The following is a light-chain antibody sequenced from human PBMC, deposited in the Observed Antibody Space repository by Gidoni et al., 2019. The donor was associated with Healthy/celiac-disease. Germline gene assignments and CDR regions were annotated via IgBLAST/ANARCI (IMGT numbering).Light chain of an antibody. CDR3: QQYGSSPLT. V-gene: IGKV3-20*01. CDR2: VAS. J-gene: IGKJ4*01. Sequence: EIVLTQSPGTLSLSPGERATLSCRARQRVSSSYLAWYQQKPGQAPRPLIYVASSRATGIPDRISGSGSGTDFTISSSRLEHEDVAVYYWQQYGSSPLTFXGXTKVEIK. CDR1: QRVSSSY.